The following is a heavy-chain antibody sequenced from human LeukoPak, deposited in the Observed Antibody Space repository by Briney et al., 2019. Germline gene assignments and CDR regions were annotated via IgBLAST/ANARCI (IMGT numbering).Heavy chain of an antibody. CDR1: RFTFDYYV. D-gene: IGHD5-24*01. V-gene: IGHV3-9*01. CDR2: ISWYSGRI. Sequence: GRSLRLSCSASRFTFDYYVMHTVQQAPGKGLERVSGISWYSGRIGYADSVKGRITIYRDNAKDSLDLQMNRLRAEDAALYYCAKDIGGRWLQLPGYWGQGTLVTVSS. CDR3: AKDIGGRWLQLPGY. J-gene: IGHJ4*02.